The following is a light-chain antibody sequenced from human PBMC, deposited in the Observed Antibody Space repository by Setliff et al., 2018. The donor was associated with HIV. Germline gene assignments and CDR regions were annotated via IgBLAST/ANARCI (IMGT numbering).Light chain of an antibody. CDR2: DVS. Sequence: QSVLTQPASVSGSAGQSITISCTGSSSDIGSYNLVSWYQQFPGKAPKLIIYDVSKRPSGISDHFSGSKSDNTASLTISGLEADDEADYFCCPYADSGIYVFGLGTKVTVL. CDR3: CPYADSGIYV. J-gene: IGLJ1*01. CDR1: SSDIGSYNL. V-gene: IGLV2-23*02.